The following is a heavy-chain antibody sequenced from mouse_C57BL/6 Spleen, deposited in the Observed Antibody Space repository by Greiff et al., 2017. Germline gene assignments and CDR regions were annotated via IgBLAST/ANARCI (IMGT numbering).Heavy chain of an antibody. CDR3: TSYYGSADYAMDY. Sequence: EVQLQQSGAELVRPGASVKLSCTASGFNIKDYYMPWVQQRPEQGLEWIGRIDPEDGDTDYAPKVQGKATMTADTSSNTAYLQLSSLTSEDTAVYYCTSYYGSADYAMDYWGQGTSVTVSS. CDR1: GFNIKDYY. V-gene: IGHV14-1*01. D-gene: IGHD1-1*01. CDR2: IDPEDGDT. J-gene: IGHJ4*01.